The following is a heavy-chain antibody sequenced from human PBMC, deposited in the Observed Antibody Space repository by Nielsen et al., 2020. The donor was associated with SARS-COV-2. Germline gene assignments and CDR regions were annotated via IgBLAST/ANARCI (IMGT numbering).Heavy chain of an antibody. CDR2: ISWNSGSI. J-gene: IGHJ4*02. CDR1: GFTFDDYA. V-gene: IGHV3-9*01. D-gene: IGHD3-3*01. CDR3: VKGDYDFWSGYLDY. Sequence: SLKISCAASGFTFDDYAMHWVRQAPGKGLEWVSGISWNSGSIGYADSVKGRFTISRDNSKNTLYLQMSSLRAEDTAVYYCVKGDYDFWSGYLDYWGQGTLVTVSS.